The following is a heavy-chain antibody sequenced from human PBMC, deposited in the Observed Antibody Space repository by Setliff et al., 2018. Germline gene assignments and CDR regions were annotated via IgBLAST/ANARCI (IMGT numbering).Heavy chain of an antibody. Sequence: SETLSLTCTVSGGSISSGDYYWSWIRQPPGKGLEWIGYIYYSGSTNYNPSLKSRVTISVDTSKNQFSLMLYSVTAADTAIYYCARYDSSGYSENYYFDYWGQGTLVTVSS. CDR3: ARYDSSGYSENYYFDY. D-gene: IGHD3-22*01. CDR1: GGSISSGDYY. CDR2: IYYSGST. V-gene: IGHV4-61*08. J-gene: IGHJ4*02.